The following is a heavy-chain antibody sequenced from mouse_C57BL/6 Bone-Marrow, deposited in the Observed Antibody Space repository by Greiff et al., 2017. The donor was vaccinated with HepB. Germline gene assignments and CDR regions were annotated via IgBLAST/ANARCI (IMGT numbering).Heavy chain of an antibody. CDR2: ISDGGSYT. CDR1: GFTFSSYA. Sequence: EVQLVESGGGLVKPGGSLKLSCAASGFTFSSYAMSWVRQTPEKRLEWVATISDGGSYTYYPDNVKGRFTISRDNAKNNLYLQMSHLKSEDTAMYYCARDGLHFDYWGQGTTLTVSS. V-gene: IGHV5-4*01. CDR3: ARDGLHFDY. J-gene: IGHJ2*01.